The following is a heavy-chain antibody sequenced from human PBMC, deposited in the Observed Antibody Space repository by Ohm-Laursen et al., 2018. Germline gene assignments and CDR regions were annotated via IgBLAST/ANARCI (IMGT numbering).Heavy chain of an antibody. J-gene: IGHJ4*02. CDR2: ISTYDGKT. CDR3: AAGPRGAARRLDY. Sequence: GASVKVSCKTSGYTFNHYGISWVRQAPGQGLEWMGWISTYDGKTQFGQKFQGRVTMNTDMSTSTAYMELSSLRAEDTAVYYCAAGPRGAARRLDYWGQGTLVTVSS. D-gene: IGHD6-6*01. V-gene: IGHV1-18*01. CDR1: GYTFNHYG.